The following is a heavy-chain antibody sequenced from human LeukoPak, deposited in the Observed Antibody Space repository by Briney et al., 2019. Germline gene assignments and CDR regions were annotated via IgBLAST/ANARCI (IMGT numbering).Heavy chain of an antibody. CDR2: ISWNSGSI. V-gene: IGHV3-9*01. J-gene: IGHJ6*03. CDR3: ARDRLHYDFWSGSRYMDV. CDR1: GFTFDDYA. Sequence: GGSLRLSCAASGFTFDDYAMHWVRQAPGKGLEWVSGISWNSGSIGYADSVKGRFTISRDNAKNSLYLQMNSLRAEDTAVYYCARDRLHYDFWSGSRYMDVWGKGTTVTVSS. D-gene: IGHD3-3*01.